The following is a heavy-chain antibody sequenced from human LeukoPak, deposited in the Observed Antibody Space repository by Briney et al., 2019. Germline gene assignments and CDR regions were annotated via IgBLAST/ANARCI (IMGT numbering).Heavy chain of an antibody. J-gene: IGHJ4*02. D-gene: IGHD6-19*01. Sequence: GTSVKVSCKASGFTFSSSAMQWVRQARGQHLEWIGWIVVGSGNTNYAQKFQERVTITRDMSTSTAYMELSSLRSEDTAVYYCAADRAYSSGWYEFDYWGQGTLVTVSS. V-gene: IGHV1-58*02. CDR1: GFTFSSSA. CDR3: AADRAYSSGWYEFDY. CDR2: IVVGSGNT.